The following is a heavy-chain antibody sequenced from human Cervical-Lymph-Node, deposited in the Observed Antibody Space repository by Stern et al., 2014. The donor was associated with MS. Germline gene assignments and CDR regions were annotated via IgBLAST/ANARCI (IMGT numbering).Heavy chain of an antibody. CDR1: GFTFSSSG. J-gene: IGHJ4*02. CDR3: AKDRSLSWTFDY. CDR2: ISDDGRHK. Sequence: QMQLVQSGGGVVQPGRSLRLSCAASGFTFSSSGMHWVRQAPGKGLEWVAVISDDGRHKYYADSVKGRFTISRDRSKNTVYLQMDSLRAEDTAVYYCAKDRSLSWTFDYWGQGTLVTVSS. D-gene: IGHD3/OR15-3a*01. V-gene: IGHV3-30*18.